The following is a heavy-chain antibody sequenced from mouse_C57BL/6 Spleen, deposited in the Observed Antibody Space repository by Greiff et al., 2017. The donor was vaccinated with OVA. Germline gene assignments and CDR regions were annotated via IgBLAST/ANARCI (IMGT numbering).Heavy chain of an antibody. Sequence: EVQLQQSGAELVRPGASVKLSCTASGFNIKDDYMHWVKQRPEQGLEWIGWIDPENGDTEYASKFQGKATITADTSSNTAYLQLSSLTSEDTAVYYCTKKGDYFDYWGQGTTLTVSS. CDR2: IDPENGDT. CDR3: TKKGDYFDY. J-gene: IGHJ2*01. CDR1: GFNIKDDY. V-gene: IGHV14-4*01.